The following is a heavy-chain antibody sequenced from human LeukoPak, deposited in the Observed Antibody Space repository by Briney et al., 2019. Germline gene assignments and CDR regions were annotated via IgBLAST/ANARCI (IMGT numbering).Heavy chain of an antibody. J-gene: IGHJ4*02. CDR1: GFTFSSYG. V-gene: IGHV3-30*18. CDR2: ISYDGSNK. CDR3: AKGDSSSCFDY. Sequence: GRSLRLSCAASGFTFSSYGMHWVRQAPGKGLEWVAVISYDGSNKYYADSVKGRFTISRDNSKNTLYLQMNSLRAEDTAVYYCAKGDSSSCFDYWGQGTLVTVSS. D-gene: IGHD6-13*01.